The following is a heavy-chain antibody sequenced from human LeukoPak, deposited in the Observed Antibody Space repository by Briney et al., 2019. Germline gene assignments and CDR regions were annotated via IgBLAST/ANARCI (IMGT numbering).Heavy chain of an antibody. CDR1: GGSISSYY. J-gene: IGHJ5*02. Sequence: ETLSLTCTVSGGSISSYYWSWIRQPPGKGLEWIGYIYYSGSTNYNPSLKSRVTMSVDTSKNQFSLKLSSVTAADTAVYYCARDVTTVTTPWFDPWGQGTLVTVSS. V-gene: IGHV4-59*12. CDR2: IYYSGST. D-gene: IGHD4-17*01. CDR3: ARDVTTVTTPWFDP.